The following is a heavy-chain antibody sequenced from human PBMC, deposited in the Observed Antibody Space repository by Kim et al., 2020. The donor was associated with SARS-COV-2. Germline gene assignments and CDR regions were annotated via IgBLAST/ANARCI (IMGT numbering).Heavy chain of an antibody. Sequence: GGSLRLSCAASGFTFSSYPMHWVRQAPGKGLEWVAVISYDENNKYYTDSVKGRFTISRDNSKNTLYLQMNSLRAEDTAVYYCVRERGGSGTYFLDYWGQGTLVTVSS. J-gene: IGHJ4*02. V-gene: IGHV3-30*04. CDR2: ISYDENNK. CDR1: GFTFSSYP. D-gene: IGHD3-10*01. CDR3: VRERGGSGTYFLDY.